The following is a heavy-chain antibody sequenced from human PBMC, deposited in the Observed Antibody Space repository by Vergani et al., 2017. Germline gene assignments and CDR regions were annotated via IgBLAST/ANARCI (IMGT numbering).Heavy chain of an antibody. Sequence: EVQLLESGGGLVQPGGSLRLSCAASGFTFSSYAMSWVRQAPGKGLEWVSAISGSGGSTYYADSVKGRFPISRDNSKTTLYLQMNSLRAEDTAVYYCAKDRAAAGHSDWFDPWGQGTLVTVSS. J-gene: IGHJ5*02. CDR1: GFTFSSYA. CDR3: AKDRAAAGHSDWFDP. V-gene: IGHV3-23*01. D-gene: IGHD6-13*01. CDR2: ISGSGGST.